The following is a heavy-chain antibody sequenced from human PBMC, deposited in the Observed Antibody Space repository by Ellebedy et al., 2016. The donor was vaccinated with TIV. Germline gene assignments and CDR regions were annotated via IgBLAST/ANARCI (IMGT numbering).Heavy chain of an antibody. D-gene: IGHD5-18*01. Sequence: SETLSLXCTVSGGSISSSSYYWGWIRQPPGKGLEWIGYIYHSGSTYYNPSLKSRVTISVDRSKNQFSLKLSSVTAADTAVYYCARGVNVDTAMVESWFDPWGQGTLVTVSS. CDR3: ARGVNVDTAMVESWFDP. CDR1: GGSISSSSYY. J-gene: IGHJ5*02. CDR2: IYHSGST. V-gene: IGHV4-39*07.